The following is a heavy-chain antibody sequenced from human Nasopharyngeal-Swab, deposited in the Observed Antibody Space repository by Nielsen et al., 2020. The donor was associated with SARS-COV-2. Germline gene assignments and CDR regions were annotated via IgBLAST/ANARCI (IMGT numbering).Heavy chain of an antibody. CDR3: ARDRGELLGEYYFDY. CDR2: ISYDGSNK. J-gene: IGHJ4*02. D-gene: IGHD1-26*01. Sequence: GSLRLSCAASGFTFSSYAMHWVRQAPGKGLEWVAVISYDGSNKYYADSVKGRFTISRDNSKNTLYLQMNSLRAEDTAVYYCARDRGELLGEYYFDYWGQGTLVTVSS. CDR1: GFTFSSYA. V-gene: IGHV3-30*04.